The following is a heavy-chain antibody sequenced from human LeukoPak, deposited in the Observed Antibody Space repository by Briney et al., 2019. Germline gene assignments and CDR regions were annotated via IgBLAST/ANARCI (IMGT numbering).Heavy chain of an antibody. CDR2: IYYSGST. V-gene: IGHV4-59*01. J-gene: IGHJ4*02. D-gene: IGHD3-22*01. Sequence: SETLSLTCTVSGGSISSYYWSWIRQPPGKGLEWIGYIYYSGSTNYNPSLKSRVTISVDTSKNQFSLKLSSVTAADTAVYYCARDHHYYDSSGYYSGVVDYWGQGTLVTVSS. CDR1: GGSISSYY. CDR3: ARDHHYYDSSGYYSGVVDY.